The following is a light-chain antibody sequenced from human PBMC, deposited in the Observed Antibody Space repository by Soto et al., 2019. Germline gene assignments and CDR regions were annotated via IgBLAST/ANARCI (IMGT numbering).Light chain of an antibody. CDR3: QQYGDSLLT. CDR1: QSVSSSY. V-gene: IGKV3-20*01. CDR2: HAS. Sequence: ENVLTQSPGTLSLSPGERATLSCRASQSVSSSYLAWYQQKPGQTPRLLIYHASNRATGIPDRFSGSGSGTDLTLTISRLEPEDFAVYYCQQYGDSLLTFGGGTKVEIK. J-gene: IGKJ4*01.